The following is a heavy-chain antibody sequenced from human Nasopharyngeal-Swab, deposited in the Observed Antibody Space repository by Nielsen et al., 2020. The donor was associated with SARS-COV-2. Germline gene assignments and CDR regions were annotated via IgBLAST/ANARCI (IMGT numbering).Heavy chain of an antibody. CDR1: GGSISSSSYY. Sequence: SETLSLTCNVSGGSISSSSYYWGWIRQPPGKGLEWIGSIYYSGSTYYNPSLKSRVTISVDTSKNQFSLKLSSVTAADTAVYYCATDGGILNAFDIWGQGTMVTVSS. CDR2: IYYSGST. V-gene: IGHV4-39*01. D-gene: IGHD3-16*01. CDR3: ATDGGILNAFDI. J-gene: IGHJ3*02.